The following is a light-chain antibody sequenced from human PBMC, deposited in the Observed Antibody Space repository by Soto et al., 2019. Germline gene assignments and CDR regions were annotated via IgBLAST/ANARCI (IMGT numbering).Light chain of an antibody. CDR2: GAS. CDR3: QQYSTSPRT. Sequence: ETVLTQSPGTLSLSPGERATLSCRASQSLTGSFLAWYQQKPGQAPKVLIYGASNRATGIPDRFSGSGSGTDFTLTISRLEPEDLAVYYCQQYSTSPRTFGQGTKLDIK. V-gene: IGKV3-20*01. CDR1: QSLTGSF. J-gene: IGKJ2*01.